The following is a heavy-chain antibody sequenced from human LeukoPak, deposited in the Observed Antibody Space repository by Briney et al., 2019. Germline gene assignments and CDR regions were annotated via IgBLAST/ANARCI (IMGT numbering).Heavy chain of an antibody. CDR3: ASGYCSGGGCYPFDY. Sequence: PGGSLRLSCAASGFTFSSYSMSWVRQAPGEGLEWVSAISGSGGSTYYAVSEKRRFTISRDNSKNTLYLQMNSLRAEDTAVYYCASGYCSGGGCYPFDYWGQGTLVTVSS. D-gene: IGHD2-15*01. CDR2: ISGSGGST. CDR1: GFTFSSYS. J-gene: IGHJ4*02. V-gene: IGHV3-23*01.